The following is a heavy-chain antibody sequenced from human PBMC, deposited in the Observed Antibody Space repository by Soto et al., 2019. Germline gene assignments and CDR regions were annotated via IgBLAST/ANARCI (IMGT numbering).Heavy chain of an antibody. CDR2: INAGNGNT. CDR3: ARDHSRRFGYNGYYFDY. D-gene: IGHD5-12*01. V-gene: IGHV1-3*05. CDR1: GYTFTSYA. Sequence: QVQLVQSGAEEKKPGASVKVSCKASGYTFTSYAMHWVRQAPGQRLEWMGWINAGNGNTKYSQKFQGRVTITRDTSASTAYMELSSLRSEDTAVYYCARDHSRRFGYNGYYFDYWGQGTLVTVSS. J-gene: IGHJ4*02.